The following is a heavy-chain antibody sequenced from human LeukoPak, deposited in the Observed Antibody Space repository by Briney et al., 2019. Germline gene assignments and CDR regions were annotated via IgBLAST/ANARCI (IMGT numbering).Heavy chain of an antibody. CDR1: GGTFSSYA. Sequence: SVKVSCKASGGTFSSYAINWVRQAPGQGLEWMGGIIPIFGTANYAQRFQGRVTITADKSTSTAYMELSSLRSEDTAVYYCARCAWWEPRACGMDVWGQGTTVTVSS. J-gene: IGHJ6*02. V-gene: IGHV1-69*06. CDR2: IIPIFGTA. D-gene: IGHD1-26*01. CDR3: ARCAWWEPRACGMDV.